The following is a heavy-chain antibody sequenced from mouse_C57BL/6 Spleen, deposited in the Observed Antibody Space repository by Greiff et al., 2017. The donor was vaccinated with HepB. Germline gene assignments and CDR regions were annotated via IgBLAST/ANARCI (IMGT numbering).Heavy chain of an antibody. Sequence: EVKLVESGGGLVKPGGSLKLSCAASGFTFSDYGMHWVRQAPEKGLEWVAYISSGSSTIYYADTVKGRFTISRDNAKNTLFLQMTSLRSEDTAMYYCAKSLQGAMDYWGQGTSVTVSS. J-gene: IGHJ4*01. D-gene: IGHD6-5*01. CDR2: ISSGSSTI. CDR1: GFTFSDYG. CDR3: AKSLQGAMDY. V-gene: IGHV5-17*01.